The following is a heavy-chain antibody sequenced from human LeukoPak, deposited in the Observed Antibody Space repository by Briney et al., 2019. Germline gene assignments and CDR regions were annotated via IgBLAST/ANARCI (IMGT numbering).Heavy chain of an antibody. CDR2: IYPGDSDT. D-gene: IGHD3-3*01. J-gene: IGHJ6*03. CDR3: ARFGTDFWSGLGAYYMDV. CDR1: GYSFTSYW. Sequence: GESLKISCKGSGYSFTSYWIGWVRQMPGKGLEWMGIIYPGDSDTRYSPSFQGQVTISADKSISTAYLQWSSLKASDTAMYYCARFGTDFWSGLGAYYMDVWGKGTTVTVSS. V-gene: IGHV5-51*01.